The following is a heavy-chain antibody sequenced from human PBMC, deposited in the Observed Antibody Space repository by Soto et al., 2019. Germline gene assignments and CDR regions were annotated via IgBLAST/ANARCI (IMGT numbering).Heavy chain of an antibody. V-gene: IGHV3-73*02. CDR1: GFTFSGSA. J-gene: IGHJ3*02. CDR2: IRSKANSYAT. D-gene: IGHD3-16*02. CDR3: TSLFIARAFDI. Sequence: EVQLVEPGGGLVQPGGSLKLSCAASGFTFSGSAMHWVRQASGKGLEWVGRIRSKANSYATAYAASVKGRFTISRDDSKNTAYLQMNSLKTEDTAVYYCTSLFIARAFDIWGQGTMVTVSS.